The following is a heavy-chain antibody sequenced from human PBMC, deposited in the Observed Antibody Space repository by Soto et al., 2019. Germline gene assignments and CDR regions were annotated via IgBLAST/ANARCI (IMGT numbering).Heavy chain of an antibody. CDR1: GFTFGDYW. Sequence: EVQLVESGGALVQRGGSLRLSCAASGFTFGDYWMSWVRQAPGKGLEWVANMKEDGSKKYYVDSVKGRFTVSRDNAKKSLYLQMNSLRAADTAVYYCAKLGSGYYTGLYFDYWGQGTLVTVSS. CDR3: AKLGSGYYTGLYFDY. J-gene: IGHJ4*02. V-gene: IGHV3-7*03. D-gene: IGHD3-3*01. CDR2: MKEDGSKK.